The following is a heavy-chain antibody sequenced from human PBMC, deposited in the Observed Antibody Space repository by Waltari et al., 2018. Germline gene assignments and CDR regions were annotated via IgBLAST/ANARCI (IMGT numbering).Heavy chain of an antibody. CDR1: GGSISSSSYY. CDR2: TYYSGRT. Sequence: QLQLQESGPGLVKLSETLSLTCTVPGGSISSSSYYWGWIRQPPGTGPAWIGSTYYSGRTHTNPALKSGATISVDTTKNQFALELSSVTAADTAVYYCARWIAVAGRGYFDYWGQGTMVTVST. CDR3: ARWIAVAGRGYFDY. V-gene: IGHV4-39*07. D-gene: IGHD6-19*01. J-gene: IGHJ4*02.